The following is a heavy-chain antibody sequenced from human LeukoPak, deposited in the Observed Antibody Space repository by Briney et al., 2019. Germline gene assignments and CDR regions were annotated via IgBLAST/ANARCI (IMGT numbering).Heavy chain of an antibody. V-gene: IGHV3-33*01. Sequence: GGSLRLSCAASGFTFSSYGMHWVRQAPGKGLEWVAVIWYDGSNKYYADSVKGRFTISRDNSKNTLYLQMNSLRAEDTAVYYCARDFSIAAAGTPYYWGQGTLVTVSS. CDR1: GFTFSSYG. CDR3: ARDFSIAAAGTPYY. CDR2: IWYDGSNK. J-gene: IGHJ4*02. D-gene: IGHD6-13*01.